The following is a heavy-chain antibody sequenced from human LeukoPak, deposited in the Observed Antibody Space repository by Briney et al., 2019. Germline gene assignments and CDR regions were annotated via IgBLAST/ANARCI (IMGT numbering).Heavy chain of an antibody. Sequence: SETVSLTCTVSGGSFNTYYWSWIRQSAGNGLEWIGRVYTTGTTNYNPSLKSRVTMSVDTSKNQFSLKLNSVTAADTAVYYCARDFDYWGQGTLVTVSS. CDR1: GGSFNTYY. J-gene: IGHJ4*02. V-gene: IGHV4-4*07. CDR3: ARDFDY. CDR2: VYTTGTT.